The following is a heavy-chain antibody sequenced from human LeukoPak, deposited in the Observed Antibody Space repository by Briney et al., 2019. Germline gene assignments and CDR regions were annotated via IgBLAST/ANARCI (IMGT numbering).Heavy chain of an antibody. CDR3: ARSRAFNSGAFDP. CDR1: GASVSSASY. Sequence: SETLSLTCTVSGASVSSASYWTWIRQPPGKGVEWIAHIYNGVNTNYNPSLKSRVTISVDTSKNQFSLRLNAVTAADTAVYYCARSRAFNSGAFDPWGQGSLVTVSS. V-gene: IGHV4-61*01. J-gene: IGHJ5*02. CDR2: IYNGVNT. D-gene: IGHD1-26*01.